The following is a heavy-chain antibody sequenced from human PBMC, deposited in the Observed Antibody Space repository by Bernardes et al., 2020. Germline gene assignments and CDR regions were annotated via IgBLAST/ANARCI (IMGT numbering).Heavy chain of an antibody. CDR1: GFTFSSYA. V-gene: IGHV3-23*01. Sequence: GGSLRLSCAASGFTFSSYAMSWVRQAPGKGLEWVSAISGSGGSTYYADSVKGRFTISRDNSKNTLYLQMNSLRAEDTAVYYCAKTERRMAKIVAGYMDVWCKWTTVTVSS. CDR2: ISGSGGST. CDR3: AKTERRMAKIVAGYMDV. D-gene: IGHD5-12*01. J-gene: IGHJ6*03.